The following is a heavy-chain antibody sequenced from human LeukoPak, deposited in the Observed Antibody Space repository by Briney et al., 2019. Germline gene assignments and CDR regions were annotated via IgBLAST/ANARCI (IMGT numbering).Heavy chain of an antibody. CDR1: GFTFSNYA. V-gene: IGHV3-23*01. CDR3: TKATQSAAGYFQY. CDR2: IGGTATTT. Sequence: GGSLRLSCAASGFTFSNYAMTWVRQAPGKGLEWVSTIGGTATTTYYADSVKGRFTISRDNSRNTLYLQVNSLKAEDTAVYYCTKATQSAAGYFQYWGQGTLVTDSS. D-gene: IGHD6-13*01. J-gene: IGHJ1*01.